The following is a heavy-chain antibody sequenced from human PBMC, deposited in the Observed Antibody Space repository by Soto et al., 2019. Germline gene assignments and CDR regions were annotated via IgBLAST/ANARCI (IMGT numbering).Heavy chain of an antibody. J-gene: IGHJ4*02. CDR2: IYYSGSA. Sequence: QVQLQESGPGLVKPSQTLSLTCTVSGGSISTGGYYWSWIRQHPGKGLEWLGYIYYSGSAYYNPSLPIRLTMSVDTSKNQFSLKLNSVTAADTAVYYCARFYYSSGSLIVSAPHYWGQGTLVTVSS. D-gene: IGHD3-10*01. V-gene: IGHV4-31*03. CDR3: ARFYYSSGSLIVSAPHY. CDR1: GGSISTGGYY.